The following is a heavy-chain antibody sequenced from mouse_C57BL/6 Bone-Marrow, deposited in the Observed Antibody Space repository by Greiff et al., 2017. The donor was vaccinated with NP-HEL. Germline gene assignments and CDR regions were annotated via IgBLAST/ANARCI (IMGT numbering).Heavy chain of an antibody. V-gene: IGHV14-3*01. J-gene: IGHJ2*01. D-gene: IGHD1-1*01. CDR1: GFNIKNTY. CDR3: ARFDYYGSSSFDY. CDR2: IDPANGNT. Sequence: VQLKQSVAELVRPGASVKLSCTASGFNIKNTYMHWVKQRPEQGLEWIGRIDPANGNTKYAPKFQGKATITADTSSNTAYLQLSSLTSEDTAIYYCARFDYYGSSSFDYWGQGTTLTVSS.